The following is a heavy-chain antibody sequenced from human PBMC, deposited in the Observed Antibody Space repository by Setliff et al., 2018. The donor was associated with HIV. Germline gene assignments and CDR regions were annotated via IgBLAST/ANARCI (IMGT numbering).Heavy chain of an antibody. CDR3: AALSLRTNSVYGIISTRFDP. D-gene: IGHD2-8*01. CDR1: GFIVSSFW. J-gene: IGHJ5*02. CDR2: INEDGSER. Sequence: GSLRLSCAASGFIVSSFWMNWVRQAPGKGLEWVANINEDGSERSCVDSVKGRFTISKDNAKNSLYLQMNSLRAEDTAVYYCAALSLRTNSVYGIISTRFDPWGQGTLVTVSS. V-gene: IGHV3-7*01.